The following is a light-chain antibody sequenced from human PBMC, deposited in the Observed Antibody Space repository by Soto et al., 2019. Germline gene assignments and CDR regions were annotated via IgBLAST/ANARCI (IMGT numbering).Light chain of an antibody. CDR3: LQNNNYPLT. CDR2: AAS. V-gene: IGKV1-6*01. Sequence: AIQMTQSPSSLSASVGDRVTVTCRASQDIRSDVGWYQQKPGQAPKVLMYAASRLHSGVPSRFSGSGSGTNFLLTISSLQPEDVATYYCLQNNNYPLTFGGGTKVEIK. CDR1: QDIRSD. J-gene: IGKJ4*01.